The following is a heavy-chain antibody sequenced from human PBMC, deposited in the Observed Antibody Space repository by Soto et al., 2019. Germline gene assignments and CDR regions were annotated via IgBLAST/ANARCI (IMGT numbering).Heavy chain of an antibody. J-gene: IGHJ2*01. V-gene: IGHV3-21*06. CDR1: GFTFSSYS. Sequence: EVQLVESGGGLVKPGGSLRLSCAASGFTFSSYSMNWVRQAPGKGLEWVSSISSSSSNIYYADAVKGRFTMSRDNAKNLVYPQKNGLRAEDTAVYYFARDGGRRGGGYFDLWGRGTLVTVSS. D-gene: IGHD1-26*01. CDR2: ISSSSSNI. CDR3: ARDGGRRGGGYFDL.